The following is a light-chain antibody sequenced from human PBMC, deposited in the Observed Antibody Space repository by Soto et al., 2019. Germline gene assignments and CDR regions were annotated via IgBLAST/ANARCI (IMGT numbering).Light chain of an antibody. CDR1: SSNIGAGYD. Sequence: SVLTQPPSVSGAPGQRVTISCTGSSSNIGAGYDVHWYQQLPGTAPKLLIYGNSNLPSGVPDRFSGSKSGTSASLAITGLQAEDEAGDSCQSYDSSLSAVVFGGGTKLTVL. J-gene: IGLJ2*01. CDR2: GNS. V-gene: IGLV1-40*01. CDR3: QSYDSSLSAVV.